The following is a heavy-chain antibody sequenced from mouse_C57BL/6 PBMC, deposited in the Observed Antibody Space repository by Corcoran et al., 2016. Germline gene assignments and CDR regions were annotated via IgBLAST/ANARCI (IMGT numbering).Heavy chain of an antibody. J-gene: IGHJ3*01. V-gene: IGHV1-75*01. CDR1: GYTFTDYY. Sequence: QVQLQQSGPELVKPGASVKISCKASGYTFTDYYINWVKQRPGQGLEWIGWIFPGSGSTYYNEKFKGKATLTVDKSSSTAYMLLSSLTSEDSAVYFCVRSAYYSNYVWFAYWGQGTLVTVSA. CDR2: IFPGSGST. D-gene: IGHD2-5*01. CDR3: VRSAYYSNYVWFAY.